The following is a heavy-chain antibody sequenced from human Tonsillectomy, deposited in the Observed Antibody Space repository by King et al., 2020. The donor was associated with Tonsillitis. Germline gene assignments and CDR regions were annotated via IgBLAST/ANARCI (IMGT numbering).Heavy chain of an antibody. CDR1: GFTFSDYY. Sequence: VQLVESGGGLVKPGGSLRLSCAASGFTFSDYYMIWIRQAPGKGLQWVSYISTSGVYTNYADFVKGRFTISSDNAKKSLYLHRNGLRAEDTAVYYCARSPLDCSGGSCYLDYWGQGTLVTVSA. CDR3: ARSPLDCSGGSCYLDY. CDR2: ISTSGVYT. V-gene: IGHV3-11*05. J-gene: IGHJ4*02. D-gene: IGHD2-15*01.